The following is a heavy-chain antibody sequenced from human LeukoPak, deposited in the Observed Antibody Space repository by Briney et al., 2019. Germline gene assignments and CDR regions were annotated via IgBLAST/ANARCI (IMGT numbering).Heavy chain of an antibody. J-gene: IGHJ4*02. V-gene: IGHV3-30*04. D-gene: IGHD3-10*01. CDR1: GFTFNFYS. CDR2: ISYDGSNE. Sequence: GGSLRLSCAASGFTFNFYSMYWVRQSPGKGLEWVAVISYDGSNEYYADSVKGRFTISRDNSKNTLYLQMNRLRAEDTAVYYCARDYASGSYYNLFDYWGQGTLVTVSS. CDR3: ARDYASGSYYNLFDY.